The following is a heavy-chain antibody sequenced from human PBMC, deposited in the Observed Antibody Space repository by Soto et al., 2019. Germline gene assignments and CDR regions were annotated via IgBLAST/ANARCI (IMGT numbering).Heavy chain of an antibody. CDR3: ARGGALRPNGHVPLDF. V-gene: IGHV4-30-2*01. Sequence: PSETLSLTCTVSGASTTSGSYSWSWIRQAPGKGLEWIGNIHVTGYTAFSPSLKRRVTMSVDTSKNQFSLNVNSVTAADTAVYFCARGGALRPNGHVPLDFWGQGTLVTVSS. CDR2: IHVTGYT. J-gene: IGHJ4*02. D-gene: IGHD1-26*01. CDR1: GASTTSGSYS.